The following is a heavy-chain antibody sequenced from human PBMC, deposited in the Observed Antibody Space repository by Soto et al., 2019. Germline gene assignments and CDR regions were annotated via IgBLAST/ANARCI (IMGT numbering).Heavy chain of an antibody. Sequence: PSETLSLTCTVSGGSISSCYWSWIRQPPGKGLEWIGYIYYTGSTNYNPSLKSRVTISVDTSKNQFSLKLTSVTAADTAVYYCARCVPCSDSTCALDYWGKGTLVTVSS. CDR1: GGSISSCY. V-gene: IGHV4-59*12. J-gene: IGHJ4*02. D-gene: IGHD2-15*01. CDR2: IYYTGST. CDR3: ARCVPCSDSTCALDY.